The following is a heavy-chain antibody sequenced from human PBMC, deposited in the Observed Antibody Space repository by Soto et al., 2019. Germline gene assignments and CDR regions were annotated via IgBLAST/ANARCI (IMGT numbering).Heavy chain of an antibody. Sequence: QVQLQESGPGLVKPSETLSLTCTVSGGSVSSGSYYWSWIRQPPGKGLEWIGYIYYSGSTNYNPSLKSRVTEAVNTPQTQFSLKLCSGTAADTPVYYCARDVGYCSGGSCSRLSDCWGQDTLVTLSS. CDR3: ARDVGYCSGGSCSRLSDC. D-gene: IGHD2-15*01. CDR1: GGSVSSGSYY. J-gene: IGHJ4*02. V-gene: IGHV4-61*01. CDR2: IYYSGST.